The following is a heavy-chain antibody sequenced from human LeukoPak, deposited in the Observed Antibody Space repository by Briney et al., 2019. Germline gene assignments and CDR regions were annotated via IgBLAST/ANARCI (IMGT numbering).Heavy chain of an antibody. D-gene: IGHD6-19*01. V-gene: IGHV3-30*18. CDR1: GFTFSNYG. CDR3: AKDKIVGSTGWYYFDY. CDR2: ISYDGSNK. J-gene: IGHJ4*02. Sequence: GRSLRLSCAASGFTFSNYGMHWVRQAPGKGLEWGAVISYDGSNKYYADSLKGRFTISRDNSKNTLYLQMNSLRAEDTAVYYCAKDKIVGSTGWYYFDYWGQGTLVTVSS.